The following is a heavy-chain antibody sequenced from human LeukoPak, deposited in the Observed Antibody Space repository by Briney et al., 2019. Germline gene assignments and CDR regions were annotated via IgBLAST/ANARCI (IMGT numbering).Heavy chain of an antibody. CDR1: GFTFSSYA. CDR3: AKGPSGSDYDWYFDL. Sequence: GGSLRLSCAASGFTFSSYAMSWVRQAPGKGLEWVSGISGSDGSTNYADSVKGRFTISRENSKNTLYLQMNSLRAEDTAVYYCAKGPSGSDYDWYFDLWGRGTLITVSS. V-gene: IGHV3-23*01. CDR2: ISGSDGST. D-gene: IGHD4-17*01. J-gene: IGHJ2*01.